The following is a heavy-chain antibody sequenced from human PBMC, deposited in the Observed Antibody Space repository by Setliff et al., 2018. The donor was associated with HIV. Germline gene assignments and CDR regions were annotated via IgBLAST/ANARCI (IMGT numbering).Heavy chain of an antibody. CDR2: INPNTGGT. V-gene: IGHV1-2*02. D-gene: IGHD6-19*01. Sequence: KVSCKASGYSFIGYYIHWVRQAPGQGLEWMGWINPNTGGTNYSQTFQGRVTLTRDTSISTAYMELTGLTSDDTAVYYCARVAVSGTPWGQGTLVTVSS. J-gene: IGHJ4*02. CDR1: GYSFIGYY. CDR3: ARVAVSGTP.